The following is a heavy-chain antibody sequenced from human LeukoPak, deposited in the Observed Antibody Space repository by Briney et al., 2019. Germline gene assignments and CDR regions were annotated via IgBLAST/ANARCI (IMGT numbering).Heavy chain of an antibody. CDR1: GFTFSHYG. J-gene: IGHJ4*02. CDR3: SRDRGVRGDIITDYLDQ. D-gene: IGHD3-10*01. Sequence: GGSLRLSRATSGFTFSHYGMHWVRQAPGKGLDGVAVTCNGKNDKYYADSVKGRFTISRDDSKNTMYLQMDSLRAEDTAVYFCSRDRGVRGDIITDYLDQWGQGTLVTSST. CDR2: TCNGKNDK. V-gene: IGHV3-33*01.